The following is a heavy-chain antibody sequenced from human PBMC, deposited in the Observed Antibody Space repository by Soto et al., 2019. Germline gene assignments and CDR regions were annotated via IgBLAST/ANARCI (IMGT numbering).Heavy chain of an antibody. CDR2: IYYSGRT. J-gene: IGHJ3*02. Sequence: QLQLQESGPGLVKPSETLSLTCTVSGGSISSSSYYWGWIRQPPGKRMEWIGTIYYSGRTYYNPSLKSRVTISVDTSKNQFSLKLSSVTAADTAVYYCARQGSGSYNAFDIWGQGTVVTVSS. D-gene: IGHD1-26*01. CDR3: ARQGSGSYNAFDI. V-gene: IGHV4-39*01. CDR1: GGSISSSSYY.